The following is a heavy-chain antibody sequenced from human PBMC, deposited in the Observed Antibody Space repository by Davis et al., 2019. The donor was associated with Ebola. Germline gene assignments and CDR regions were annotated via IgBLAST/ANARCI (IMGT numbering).Heavy chain of an antibody. D-gene: IGHD3-10*01. CDR3: ARRYYYGTNWFDP. CDR2: IDPSDSYT. CDR1: GYSFTSYW. Sequence: GESLKISCKGSGYSFTSYWISWVRQLPGKGLEWMGRIDPSDSYTNYSPSFQGHVTISADKSISTAYLQWSSLKASDTAMYYCARRYYYGTNWFDPWGQGTLVTVSS. V-gene: IGHV5-10-1*01. J-gene: IGHJ5*02.